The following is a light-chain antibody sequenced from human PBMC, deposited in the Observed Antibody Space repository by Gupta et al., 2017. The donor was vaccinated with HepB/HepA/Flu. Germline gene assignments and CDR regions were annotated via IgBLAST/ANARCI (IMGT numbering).Light chain of an antibody. CDR2: DAS. CDR3: QQDDNLLT. CDR1: QDISNY. V-gene: IGKV1-33*01. J-gene: IGKJ4*01. Sequence: DIQMTQSPSSLSASVGDRVTITCQASQDISNYLNWYQQKPGKAPKLLIYDASNLETGVPSRFSGSGSGTDFTFTISSLQPEDSATYYCQQDDNLLTFGGGTXVEIK.